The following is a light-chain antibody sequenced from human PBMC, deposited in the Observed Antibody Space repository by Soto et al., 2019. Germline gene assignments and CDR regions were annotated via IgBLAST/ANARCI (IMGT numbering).Light chain of an antibody. V-gene: IGKV3-15*01. CDR1: QSVSYN. J-gene: IGKJ4*01. Sequence: EIVMTQSPATLSVSPGERATLSCRASQSVSYNLAWYQQKPGQGPRLLIYGAFTRATGIPARFSGSGSGTEFTLTISSLQYEDFAVYYCQQYKNWPPLTFGGGTKVEI. CDR2: GAF. CDR3: QQYKNWPPLT.